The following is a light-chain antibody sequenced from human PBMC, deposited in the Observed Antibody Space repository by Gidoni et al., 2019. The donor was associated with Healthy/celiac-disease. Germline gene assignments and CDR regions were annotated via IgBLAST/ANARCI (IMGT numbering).Light chain of an antibody. J-gene: IGKJ4*01. CDR3: QQSYSTP. Sequence: IQMTQSPSSLSASVGDRVTITCRASQSISSYLNWYQQKPGKAPKLLIYAASSLQSGVPSRFSGSGYGTDFTLTISSLQPEDFATYYCQQSYSTPFGGGTKVEIK. V-gene: IGKV1-39*01. CDR1: QSISSY. CDR2: AAS.